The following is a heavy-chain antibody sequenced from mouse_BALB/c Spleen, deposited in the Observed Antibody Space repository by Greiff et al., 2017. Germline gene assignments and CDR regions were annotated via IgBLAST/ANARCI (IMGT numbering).Heavy chain of an antibody. CDR1: GYTFTDYN. D-gene: IGHD2-4*01. CDR2: INPNNGGT. V-gene: IGHV1-18*01. CDR3: ARVDYDIYAMDY. Sequence: VQLQQSGPELVKPGASVKIPCKASGYTFTDYNMDWVKQSHGKSLEWIGDINPNNGGTIYNQKFKGKATLTVDKSSSTAYMELRSLTSEDTAVYYCARVDYDIYAMDYWGQGTSVTVSS. J-gene: IGHJ4*01.